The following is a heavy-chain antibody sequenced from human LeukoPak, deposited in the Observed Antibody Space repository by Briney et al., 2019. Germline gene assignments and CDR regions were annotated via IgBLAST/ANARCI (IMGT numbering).Heavy chain of an antibody. V-gene: IGHV5-51*01. Sequence: GESLKISCKGSGYRFTNYWIGWVRQTPEKGLEWMAIIYPGDTGDPNPRYSPSFQGQVTISADNSLNAAYLQWSNLKASDTAMYYCARPSPDSSGYEDYWGQGTLVTVSS. J-gene: IGHJ4*02. D-gene: IGHD3-22*01. CDR3: ARPSPDSSGYEDY. CDR1: GYRFTNYW. CDR2: IYPGDTGDPNP.